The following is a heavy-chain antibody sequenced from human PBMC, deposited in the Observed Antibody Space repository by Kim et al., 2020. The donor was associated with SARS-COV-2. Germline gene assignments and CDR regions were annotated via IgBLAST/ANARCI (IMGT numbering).Heavy chain of an antibody. J-gene: IGHJ5*02. CDR2: INTYTGNP. D-gene: IGHD1-26*01. V-gene: IGHV7-4-1*02. Sequence: ASVKVSCKASGYTFSTYAINWVRQAPGQGLEWMGWINTYTGNPTYVQGFTGRFVFSLDTSVSTAFLEISSLRAEDTATYYCARLPLGRDKAFGHWGQGTLVTVSS. CDR1: GYTFSTYA. CDR3: ARLPLGRDKAFGH.